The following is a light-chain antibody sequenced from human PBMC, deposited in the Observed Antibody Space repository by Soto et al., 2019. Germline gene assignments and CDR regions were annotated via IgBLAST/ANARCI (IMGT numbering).Light chain of an antibody. Sequence: QSALTQPASVSGSPGQSISISCAGTSSDGDSVSWYQQHPGMAPKLIIYEVTNRPSGDSNRCSGSKSDYTASLTISGLQAEDEADYYCSSYTGASTLDVVFGGGTKLTVL. CDR1: SSDGDS. J-gene: IGLJ3*02. CDR2: EVT. CDR3: SSYTGASTLDVV. V-gene: IGLV2-14*01.